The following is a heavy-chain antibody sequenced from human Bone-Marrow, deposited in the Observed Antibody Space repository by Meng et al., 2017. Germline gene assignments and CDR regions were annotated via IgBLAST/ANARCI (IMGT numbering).Heavy chain of an antibody. CDR2: ISGSGGST. CDR3: TNLGSSVINTFDY. D-gene: IGHD2-2*01. CDR1: GFTFSSYA. Sequence: GGSLRLSCAASGFTFSSYAMSWVRQAPGKGLEWVSAISGSGGSTYYADSVKGRFTISRDNSKNTLYLQMNSLRAEDTAVYYCTNLGSSVINTFDYWGQGTLVTVSS. J-gene: IGHJ4*02. V-gene: IGHV3-23*01.